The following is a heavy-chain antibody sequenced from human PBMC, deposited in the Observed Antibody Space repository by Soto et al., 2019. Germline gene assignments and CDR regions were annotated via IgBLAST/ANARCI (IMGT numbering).Heavy chain of an antibody. D-gene: IGHD6-13*01. Sequence: AASVKVSCKASGYTFTSYYMHCVRQAPGQGLEWMGIINPSGGSTSYAQKFQGRVTMTRDTSTSTVYMELSSLRSEDTAVYYCASCSSSLDYGMEVWGQGTTVTVSS. J-gene: IGHJ6*02. V-gene: IGHV1-46*01. CDR1: GYTFTSYY. CDR3: ASCSSSLDYGMEV. CDR2: INPSGGST.